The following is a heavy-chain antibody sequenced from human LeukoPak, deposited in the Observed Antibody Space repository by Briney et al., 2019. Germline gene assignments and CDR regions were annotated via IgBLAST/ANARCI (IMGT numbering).Heavy chain of an antibody. V-gene: IGHV4-39*01. CDR3: ARRSGSGGSRRPFDY. D-gene: IGHD4-23*01. J-gene: IGHJ4*02. CDR2: IDYSGSI. CDR1: GGSISSRSYF. Sequence: SETLSLTCTVSGGSISSRSYFWGWVRQPPGKGLEWIGTIDYSGSIYFNPSLQSRVTISVDRSKNQFSLNLGSVTAADTAVYYCARRSGSGGSRRPFDYWGREPWSPSPQ.